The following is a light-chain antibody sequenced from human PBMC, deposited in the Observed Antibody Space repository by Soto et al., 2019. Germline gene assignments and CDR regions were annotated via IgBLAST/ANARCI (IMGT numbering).Light chain of an antibody. V-gene: IGLV1-51*02. Sequence: QSVLTQPPSVSAAPGQKVTISCSGSSSNIGNNYVSWYQQLPGTAPKLLIYENNKRPSGIPDRFSGSKSGTSATLGITGLQTGDEADYYCGTWDSSLSANVVFGGGTKRTVL. J-gene: IGLJ2*01. CDR2: ENN. CDR3: GTWDSSLSANVV. CDR1: SSNIGNNY.